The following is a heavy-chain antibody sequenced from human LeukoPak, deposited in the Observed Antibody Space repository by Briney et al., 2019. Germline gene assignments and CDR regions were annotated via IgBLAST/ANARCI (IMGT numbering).Heavy chain of an antibody. CDR3: AKSPRKAGIYYFDY. J-gene: IGHJ4*02. V-gene: IGHV3-23*01. CDR2: ISGSGGST. CDR1: GFTFSSYG. Sequence: QPGGSLRLSCAASGFTFSSYGMSWVRQAPGKGLEWVSAISGSGGSTYYADSVKGRFTISRDNSKNTLYLQMNSLRAEDTAVYYCAKSPRKAGIYYFDYWGQGTLVTVSS. D-gene: IGHD6-19*01.